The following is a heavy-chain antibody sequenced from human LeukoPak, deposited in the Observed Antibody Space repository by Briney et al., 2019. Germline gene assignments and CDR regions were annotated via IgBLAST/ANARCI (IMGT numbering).Heavy chain of an antibody. V-gene: IGHV4-59*01. CDR3: AREEALGSGSFDY. D-gene: IGHD1-26*01. Sequence: SETLSLTCTVSGGSISSYYWSWIRQPPGKGLEWIGYIYYSGSTNYNPSLKSRVIISVDTSKDQFSLKLSPVIAADTAVYYCAREEALGSGSFDYWGQGTLVT. CDR1: GGSISSYY. CDR2: IYYSGST. J-gene: IGHJ4*02.